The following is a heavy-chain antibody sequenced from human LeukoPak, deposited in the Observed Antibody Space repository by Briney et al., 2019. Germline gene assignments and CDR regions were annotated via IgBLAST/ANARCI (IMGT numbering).Heavy chain of an antibody. CDR3: ARGRDGYNYAFYYYYYYGTDV. V-gene: IGHV1-18*01. CDR1: GYTFTSYG. J-gene: IGHJ6*02. Sequence: ASVKVSCKASGYTFTSYGISWVRQAPGQGLEWMGWISAYNGNTNYAQKLQGRVTMTTDTSTSTAYMELRSLRSDDTAVYYCARGRDGYNYAFYYYYYYGTDVWGQGTTVTVSS. CDR2: ISAYNGNT. D-gene: IGHD5-24*01.